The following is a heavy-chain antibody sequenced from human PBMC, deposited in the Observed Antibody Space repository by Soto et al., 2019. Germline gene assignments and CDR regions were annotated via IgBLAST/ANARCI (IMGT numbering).Heavy chain of an antibody. J-gene: IGHJ4*02. CDR2: SSSSSSTI. CDR3: ARVGGADWGSFDY. D-gene: IGHD7-27*01. V-gene: IGHV3-48*04. CDR1: GFTFSSYS. Sequence: GGSLRLSCAASGFTFSSYSMNWVRQAPGKGLEWVSYSSSSSSTIYYADSVKGRFTISRDNAKNSLYLQMNSLRAEDTAVYYCARVGGADWGSFDYWGQGTLVTVSS.